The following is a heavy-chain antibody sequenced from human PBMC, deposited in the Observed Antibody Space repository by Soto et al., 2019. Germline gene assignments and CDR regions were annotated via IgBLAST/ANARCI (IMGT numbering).Heavy chain of an antibody. Sequence: GPLRLSCAASEFTFRSHAMSRVLQAPGKGLEWVSAISGSGGSTYYADSVKGRFTISRDNSKNTLYLQMNSLRAEDTAVYYCAKGGTYNDYIWGPPGFDIWGQGTMVTV. CDR1: EFTFRSHA. CDR3: AKGGTYNDYIWGPPGFDI. V-gene: IGHV3-23*01. CDR2: ISGSGGST. D-gene: IGHD3-16*01. J-gene: IGHJ3*02.